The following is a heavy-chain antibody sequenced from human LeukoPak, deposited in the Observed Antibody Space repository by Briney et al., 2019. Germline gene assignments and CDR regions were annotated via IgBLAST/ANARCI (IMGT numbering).Heavy chain of an antibody. CDR1: GYSISSGYY. V-gene: IGHV4-38-2*02. J-gene: IGHJ6*03. Sequence: SETLSLTCTVSGYSISSGYYWSWIRQPPGKGLEWIGEINHSGSTNYNPSLKSRVTISVDTSKNQFSLKLSSVTAADTAVYYCARSYDSSGYYRYYYYYYMDVWGKGTTVTVSS. CDR3: ARSYDSSGYYRYYYYYYMDV. CDR2: INHSGST. D-gene: IGHD3-22*01.